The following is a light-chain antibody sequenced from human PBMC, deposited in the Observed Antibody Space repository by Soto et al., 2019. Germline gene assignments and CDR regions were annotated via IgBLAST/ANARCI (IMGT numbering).Light chain of an antibody. J-gene: IGKJ1*01. CDR2: DAS. Sequence: EIVLTQSPATLSLSPGERATLSCRASQSISSYLAWYQQKPGQAPRLLIHDASNRATGIPARFSGSGSGTDFTLTISSLEPEDFAVYYCQQRPSWTFGQGTKVEI. V-gene: IGKV3-11*01. CDR1: QSISSY. CDR3: QQRPSWT.